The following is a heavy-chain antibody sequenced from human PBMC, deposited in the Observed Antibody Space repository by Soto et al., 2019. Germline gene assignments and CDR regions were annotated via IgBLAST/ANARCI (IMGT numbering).Heavy chain of an antibody. CDR1: GFTFSSYG. J-gene: IGHJ3*02. Sequence: PGGSLRLSCAASGFTFSSYGMHWVRQAPGKGLEWVAVIWYDGSNKYYADSVKGRFTISRDNSKNTLYLQMNSLRAEDTAVYYCASSSSSLSLGDAFDIWGQGTMVTVSS. CDR3: ASSSSSLSLGDAFDI. CDR2: IWYDGSNK. V-gene: IGHV3-33*01. D-gene: IGHD6-13*01.